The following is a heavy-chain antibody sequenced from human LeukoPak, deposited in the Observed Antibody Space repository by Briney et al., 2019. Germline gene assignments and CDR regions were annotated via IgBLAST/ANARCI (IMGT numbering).Heavy chain of an antibody. CDR2: IYYSGST. J-gene: IGHJ6*03. D-gene: IGHD4-17*01. V-gene: IGHV4-39*07. Sequence: SETLSLTCTVSGGSISSSSYYWGWIRQPPGTGLEWIGSIYYSGSTYYNPSLKSRVTISVDTSKNQFSLKLSSVTAAATAVYYCARVSTVTYYYYYYMDVWGKGTTVTVSS. CDR1: GGSISSSSYY. CDR3: ARVSTVTYYYYYYMDV.